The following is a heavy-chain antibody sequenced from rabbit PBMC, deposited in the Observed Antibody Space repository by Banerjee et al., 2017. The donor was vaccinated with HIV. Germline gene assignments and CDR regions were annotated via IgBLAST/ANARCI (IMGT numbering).Heavy chain of an antibody. J-gene: IGHJ4*01. D-gene: IGHD1-1*01. V-gene: IGHV1S7*01. CDR2: IDPVFGGT. CDR1: GFDFSYYY. CDR3: ARGYASSSGLPTYYFNL. Sequence: EESGGDLVKPGGSLTLSCKASGFDFSYYYMSWVRQAPGKGLEWIGYIDPVFGGTYYASWVNGRFTISSHNAQNTLYLQLNSLTAADTATYFCARGYASSSGLPTYYFNLWGQGTLVTVS.